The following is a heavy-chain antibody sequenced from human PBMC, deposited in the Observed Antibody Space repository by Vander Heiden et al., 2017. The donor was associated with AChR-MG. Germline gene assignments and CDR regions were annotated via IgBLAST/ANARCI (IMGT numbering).Heavy chain of an antibody. CDR1: GFTFRSYS. CDR2: ISSSSSTI. CDR3: ARDKSSSWYPPYYFDY. J-gene: IGHJ4*02. D-gene: IGHD6-13*01. V-gene: IGHV3-48*01. Sequence: EVQLVESGGGLVQPGGSLGLSCSAPGFTFRSYSRNWVRQAPGKGLEGVSYISSSSSTIYYADSVKGRFTISRDNAKNSLYLQMNSLRAEDTAVYYCARDKSSSWYPPYYFDYWGQGTLVTVSS.